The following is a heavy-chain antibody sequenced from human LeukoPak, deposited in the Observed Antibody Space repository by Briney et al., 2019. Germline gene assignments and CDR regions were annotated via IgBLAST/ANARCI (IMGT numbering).Heavy chain of an antibody. Sequence: ASVKVSCKASGYTFTSYYMHWVRQAPGQGLEWMGIINPSGGSTSYAQKFQGRVTMTRDMSTSTVYMELRSLRSEDTAVYYCARWGIGYYDSSGYYGYFDLWGRGTLVTVSS. CDR1: GYTFTSYY. CDR2: INPSGGST. D-gene: IGHD3-22*01. V-gene: IGHV1-46*01. CDR3: ARWGIGYYDSSGYYGYFDL. J-gene: IGHJ2*01.